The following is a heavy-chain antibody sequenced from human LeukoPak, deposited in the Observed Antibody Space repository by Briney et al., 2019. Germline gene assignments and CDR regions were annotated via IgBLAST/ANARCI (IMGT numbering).Heavy chain of an antibody. V-gene: IGHV3-21*01. D-gene: IGHD4-17*01. J-gene: IGHJ4*02. CDR3: ARAGGSTVSHSDY. CDR2: ISSSTSYI. Sequence: GGSLRLSCAASGFTFSSYSMNWIRQAPGKGLEWVTSISSSTSYIYYADSVKGRFTISKDNAKNSLYLQMNSLRAEDTAVYYCARAGGSTVSHSDYWGQGTLVTVSS. CDR1: GFTFSSYS.